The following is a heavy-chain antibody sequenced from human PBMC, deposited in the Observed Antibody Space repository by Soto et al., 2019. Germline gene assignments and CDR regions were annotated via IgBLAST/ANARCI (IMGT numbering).Heavy chain of an antibody. CDR3: ARPLGMTTVTNGRGSLDY. Sequence: QVQLVQSGAEVKKSGSSVKVSCKASGGTFSSYAISWVRQAPGQGLEWMGGIIPIFGTANYAQQFQGRVTITADESTSTAYMELSSLRSEDTAVYYCARPLGMTTVTNGRGSLDYWGQGALFTVSS. CDR1: GGTFSSYA. J-gene: IGHJ4*02. CDR2: IIPIFGTA. V-gene: IGHV1-69*12. D-gene: IGHD4-4*01.